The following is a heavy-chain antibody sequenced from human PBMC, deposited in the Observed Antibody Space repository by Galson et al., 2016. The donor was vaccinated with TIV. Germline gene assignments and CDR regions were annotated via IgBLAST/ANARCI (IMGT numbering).Heavy chain of an antibody. CDR3: ARDYDLLTGHSPFDC. CDR2: INPKDGDT. CDR1: GYSFSDYH. J-gene: IGHJ4*02. Sequence: SVKVSCKASGYSFSDYHIHWVRQAPGQGLQWMGWINPKDGDTYYAQDFQGRVTMTRDTSFTTAYLEMSRLRSDDTALYYCARDYDLLTGHSPFDCWGQGTLVTVSS. D-gene: IGHD3-9*01. V-gene: IGHV1-2*02.